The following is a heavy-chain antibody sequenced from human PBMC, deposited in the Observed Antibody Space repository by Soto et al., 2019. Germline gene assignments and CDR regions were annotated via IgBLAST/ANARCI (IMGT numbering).Heavy chain of an antibody. CDR1: GYTFTGYY. CDR3: ARDRNPSSIAARSAADWFDP. D-gene: IGHD6-6*01. Sequence: GASVKVSCKASGYTFTGYYMHWVRQAPGQGLEWMGWINPNSGGTNYAQKFQGRVTMTRDTSISTAYMELSRLRSDDTAVYYCARDRNPSSIAARSAADWFDPWGQGTQVTVSS. V-gene: IGHV1-2*02. J-gene: IGHJ5*02. CDR2: INPNSGGT.